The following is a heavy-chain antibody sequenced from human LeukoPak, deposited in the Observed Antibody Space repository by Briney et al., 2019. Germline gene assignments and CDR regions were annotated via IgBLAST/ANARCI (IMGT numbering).Heavy chain of an antibody. J-gene: IGHJ4*02. CDR2: ISSNGGST. CDR3: ARRRGDYFDY. Sequence: PGGSLRLSCAASGFTFTSYAMNWVRQAPGKGLEYVSHISSNGGSTYYANSVKGRFTTSRDNSKNTLYLQMGSLRAEDMAVYYCARRRGDYFDYWGQGTLVTVSS. V-gene: IGHV3-64*01. D-gene: IGHD3-10*01. CDR1: GFTFTSYA.